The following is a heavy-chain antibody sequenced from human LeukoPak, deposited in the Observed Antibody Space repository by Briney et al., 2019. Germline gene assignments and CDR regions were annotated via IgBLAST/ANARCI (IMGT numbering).Heavy chain of an antibody. CDR1: GGSISSYY. CDR2: IYYSGST. CDR3: ARGEQQLVTFDY. Sequence: PSETLSLTCTVSGGSISSYYWSWIQQPPGKGLEWIGYIYYSGSTNYNPSLKSRVTISVDTSKNQFSLKLSSGTAADTAVYYCARGEQQLVTFDYWGQGTLVTVSS. V-gene: IGHV4-59*01. D-gene: IGHD6-13*01. J-gene: IGHJ4*02.